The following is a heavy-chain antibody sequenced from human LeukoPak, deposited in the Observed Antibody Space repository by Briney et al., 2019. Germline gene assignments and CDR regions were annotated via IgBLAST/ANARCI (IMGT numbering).Heavy chain of an antibody. D-gene: IGHD2-21*02. V-gene: IGHV5-51*01. Sequence: GEFLKISCKGSGYSFTSYWIGWVRQMPGKGLEWMGIIYPGDSDTRYSPSFQGQVTISADKSISTAYLQWSSLKASDTAMYYCARRAPYCGGDCYSLFDYWGQGTLVTVSS. J-gene: IGHJ4*02. CDR1: GYSFTSYW. CDR2: IYPGDSDT. CDR3: ARRAPYCGGDCYSLFDY.